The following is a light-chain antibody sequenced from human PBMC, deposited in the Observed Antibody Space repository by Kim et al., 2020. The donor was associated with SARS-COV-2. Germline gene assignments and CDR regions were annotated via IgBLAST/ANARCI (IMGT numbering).Light chain of an antibody. CDR2: GVS. V-gene: IGLV2-11*01. J-gene: IGLJ1*01. Sequence: SPGQSVTISCTGTSSDVGGYNYVSWYQQHPDKAPKLVIYGVSKRPSGVPDRFSGSKSGNTASLTISGLQAEDEADYYCCSYAGSYVFGTGTKVTVL. CDR3: CSYAGSYV. CDR1: SSDVGGYNY.